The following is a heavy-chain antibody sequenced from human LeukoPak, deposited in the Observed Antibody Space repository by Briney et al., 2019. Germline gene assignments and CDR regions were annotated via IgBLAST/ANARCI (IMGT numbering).Heavy chain of an antibody. CDR1: GGSISSGDYY. V-gene: IGHV4-30-4*01. Sequence: SQTLSLTCTVSGGSISSGDYYWSWIRQPPGKGLEWIGYIYYSGSTYYNPSLKSRVTISVDTSKNQFSLKLSSVTAADTAVYYCARDLLNEGNHLDYWGQGTLVTASS. CDR3: ARDLLNEGNHLDY. CDR2: IYYSGST. D-gene: IGHD4-23*01. J-gene: IGHJ4*02.